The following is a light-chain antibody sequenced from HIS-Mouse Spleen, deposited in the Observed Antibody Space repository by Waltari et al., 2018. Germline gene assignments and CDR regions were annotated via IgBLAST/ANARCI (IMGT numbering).Light chain of an antibody. J-gene: IGKJ2*01. CDR1: QSLVHSDGNTY. V-gene: IGKV2-30*02. CDR3: MQGTHWPYT. Sequence: DVGRTQSPLSLPVTLGQPASISCRSSQSLVHSDGNTYLNWLQQRQGPSPSRLNCKVSNRAAVVADRISSSGSGADFTLKISRVEDDDVGVYYCMQGTHWPYTFGQGTKLEIK. CDR2: KVS.